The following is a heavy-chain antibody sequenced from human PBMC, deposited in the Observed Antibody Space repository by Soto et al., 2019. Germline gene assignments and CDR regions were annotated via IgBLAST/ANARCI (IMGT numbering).Heavy chain of an antibody. CDR3: ARDQGIADSTAPYYGTHV. Sequence: PGGSLKLSCAASGFTFSSYSMNWVRQAPGKGLEWVSSISSSSSYIYYAESVKGRFTISRDNAKNSLYLQMNSLRAEDTAVYYCARDQGIADSTAPYYGTHVWGQATTVTLSS. CDR2: ISSSSSYI. J-gene: IGHJ6*02. V-gene: IGHV3-21*01. CDR1: GFTFSSYS. D-gene: IGHD6-13*01.